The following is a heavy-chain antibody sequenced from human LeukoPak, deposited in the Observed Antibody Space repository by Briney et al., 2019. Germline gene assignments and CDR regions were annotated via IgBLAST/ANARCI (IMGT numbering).Heavy chain of an antibody. D-gene: IGHD3-16*01. V-gene: IGHV1-2*02. CDR2: INSNSGVT. J-gene: IGHJ4*02. Sequence: ASVKVSCKASEYTFTGYYMFWVRQAPGQGLEWMGWINSNSGVTKYSQKFQGRVTMTRDTSISTAYMELGRLKSDDTAVYYCARVDWGSGVMDYWGQGTLVTVSS. CDR3: ARVDWGSGVMDY. CDR1: EYTFTGYY.